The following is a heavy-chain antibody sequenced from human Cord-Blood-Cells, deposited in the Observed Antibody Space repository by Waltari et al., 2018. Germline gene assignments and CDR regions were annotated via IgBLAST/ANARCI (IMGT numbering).Heavy chain of an antibody. V-gene: IGHV4-34*01. CDR3: ARSRDIVVVPAANWFDP. Sequence: QVQLQQWGAGLLKPSETLSLTCAVYGGSFSGYYWSWIRQPPGKALEWIGEINRSGSTNYNPSLKSRVTISVDTSNNQFSLKLISVTAADTAVYYCARSRDIVVVPAANWFDPWGQGTLVTVSS. CDR2: INRSGST. D-gene: IGHD2-2*01. CDR1: GGSFSGYY. J-gene: IGHJ5*02.